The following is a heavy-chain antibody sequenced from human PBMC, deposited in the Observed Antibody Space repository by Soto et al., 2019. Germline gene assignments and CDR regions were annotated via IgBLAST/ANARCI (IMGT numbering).Heavy chain of an antibody. CDR3: SRLSDGHAAFFSYGMDA. D-gene: IGHD2-8*01. J-gene: IGHJ6*02. CDR1: AFTFDTFW. V-gene: IGHV3-74*01. CDR2: INSDETIS. Sequence: GGSLCPSCRASAFTFDTFWMNWVRQLAGQGPNLLSCINSDETISSYGGAVKGGVAIPRNNAMDPLFLQMNSPRADYTAVYCCSRLSDGHAAFFSYGMDAWGQGTTVTVSS.